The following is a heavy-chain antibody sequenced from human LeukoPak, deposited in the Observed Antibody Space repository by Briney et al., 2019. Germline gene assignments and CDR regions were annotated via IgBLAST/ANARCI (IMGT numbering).Heavy chain of an antibody. J-gene: IGHJ4*02. V-gene: IGHV1-69*06. CDR2: IIPIFGSV. CDR3: AKGSRLREGGSYRF. CDR1: GGIFSSYA. Sequence: AASVKVSCRASGGIFSSYAINWVRQAPGQGLEWMGRIIPIFGSVNYAQKFQGRVTITADKSTRTAYMELSGLRSEDTALYYCAKGSRLREGGSYRFWGQGTLVTVSS. D-gene: IGHD3-16*02.